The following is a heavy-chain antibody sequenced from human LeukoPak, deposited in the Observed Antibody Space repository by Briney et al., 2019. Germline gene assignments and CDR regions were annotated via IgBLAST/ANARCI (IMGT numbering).Heavy chain of an antibody. Sequence: GGSLRLSCAASGFTFSSYSMHWVRRAPGKGLEWVSSISTSSSYIYYADSVKGRFTISRDNAKNSLYLQMNSLRAEDTALYYCAGYLLYDSSGYYYELGKGFAYWGQGTLVTVSS. D-gene: IGHD3-22*01. J-gene: IGHJ4*02. V-gene: IGHV3-21*04. CDR1: GFTFSSYS. CDR2: ISTSSSYI. CDR3: AGYLLYDSSGYYYELGKGFAY.